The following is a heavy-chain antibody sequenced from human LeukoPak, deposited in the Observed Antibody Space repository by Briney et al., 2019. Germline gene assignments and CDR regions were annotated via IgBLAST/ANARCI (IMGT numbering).Heavy chain of an antibody. CDR3: ASGRITMVRGVITRAYFDY. J-gene: IGHJ4*02. V-gene: IGHV4-39*01. CDR2: IYYSGST. Sequence: SETLSLTCTVSGGSISSSSYYWGWIRQPPGKGLEWIGSIYYSGSTYYNPSLKSRVTISVDTSKNQFSLKLSSVTGADTAVYYCASGRITMVRGVITRAYFDYWGQGTLVTVSS. D-gene: IGHD3-10*01. CDR1: GGSISSSSYY.